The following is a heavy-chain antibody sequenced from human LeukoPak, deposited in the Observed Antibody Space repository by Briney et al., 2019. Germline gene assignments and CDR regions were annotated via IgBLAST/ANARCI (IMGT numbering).Heavy chain of an antibody. CDR2: IIPILGIA. CDR3: ARGSSSWYPDY. V-gene: IGHV1-69*04. D-gene: IGHD6-13*01. J-gene: IGHJ4*02. Sequence: SVKVSCKASGGTFSSYAISWVRQAPGQGLEWMGRIIPILGIANYAQKFQGRVTITADKSTSTAYMKLSSLRSEDTAVYYCARGSSSWYPDYWGQGTLVTVSS. CDR1: GGTFSSYA.